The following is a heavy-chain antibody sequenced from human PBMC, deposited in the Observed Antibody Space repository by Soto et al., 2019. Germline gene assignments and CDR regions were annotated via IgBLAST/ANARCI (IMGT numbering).Heavy chain of an antibody. D-gene: IGHD4-17*01. CDR1: GDTFFTNY. CDR2: INPSGGST. CDR3: ARYDYHGYYFAY. Sequence: SKECGDTFFTNYLHWLGQAPEQGYGWMGIINPSGGSTPYAQKFQGRVTMTRDTSTTTVYMELSSLKSEDTAVYYCARYDYHGYYFAYWGQGTLVTVA. J-gene: IGHJ4*02. V-gene: IGHV1-46*01.